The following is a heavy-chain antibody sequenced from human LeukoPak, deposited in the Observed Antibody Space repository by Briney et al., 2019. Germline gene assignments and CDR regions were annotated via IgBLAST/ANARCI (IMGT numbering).Heavy chain of an antibody. J-gene: IGHJ1*01. D-gene: IGHD3-10*01. V-gene: IGHV1-69*05. Sequence: GASVKVSCKASGGTFSSYAISWVRQAPGQGLEWMGGIIPIFGTANYAQKFQGRVTLTTDESTSTAYMELSSLRSEDTAVYYCARSRLGRLSHPKHSEYFQHWGQGTLVTVSS. CDR1: GGTFSSYA. CDR3: ARSRLGRLSHPKHSEYFQH. CDR2: IIPIFGTA.